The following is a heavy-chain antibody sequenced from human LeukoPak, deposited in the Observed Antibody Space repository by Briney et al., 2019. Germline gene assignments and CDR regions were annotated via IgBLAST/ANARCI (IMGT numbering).Heavy chain of an antibody. CDR2: ISWNSGSI. CDR1: GFTFSSHW. V-gene: IGHV3-9*01. D-gene: IGHD6-13*01. J-gene: IGHJ4*02. CDR3: AKDKGAAAGFDY. Sequence: GGSLRLSCTVSGFTFSSHWMHWVRQAPGKGLEWVSGISWNSGSIGYADSVKGRFTISRDNAKNSLYLQMNSLRAEDTALYYCAKDKGAAAGFDYWGQGTLVTVSS.